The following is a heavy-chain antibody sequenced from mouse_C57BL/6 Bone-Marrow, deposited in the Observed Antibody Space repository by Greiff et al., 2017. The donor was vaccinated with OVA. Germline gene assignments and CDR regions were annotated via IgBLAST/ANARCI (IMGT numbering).Heavy chain of an antibody. Sequence: EVNVVESGGDLVKPGGSLKLSCAASGFTFSSYGMSWVRQTPDKRLEWVATISSGGSYTYYPDSVKGRFTISRDNAKNTLYLQMSSLKSEDTAMYYCARQGLVYYFDYWGQGTTLTVSS. CDR1: GFTFSSYG. V-gene: IGHV5-6*01. CDR2: ISSGGSYT. CDR3: ARQGLVYYFDY. J-gene: IGHJ2*01. D-gene: IGHD1-1*02.